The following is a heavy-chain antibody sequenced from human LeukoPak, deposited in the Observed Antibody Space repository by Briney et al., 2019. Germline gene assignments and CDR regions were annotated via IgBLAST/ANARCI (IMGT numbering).Heavy chain of an antibody. V-gene: IGHV1-2*02. CDR1: GYTFTGYY. CDR3: ARHMTTANNWFDP. J-gene: IGHJ5*02. Sequence: GASVKLSCKASGYTFTGYYMHWVRQAPGQGLEWMGWINPKSGGTNYEQKFQGRVIMTRDTSISTAYMELSRLRSDDTAVYYCARHMTTANNWFDPWGQGTLVTVSS. CDR2: INPKSGGT. D-gene: IGHD1-1*01.